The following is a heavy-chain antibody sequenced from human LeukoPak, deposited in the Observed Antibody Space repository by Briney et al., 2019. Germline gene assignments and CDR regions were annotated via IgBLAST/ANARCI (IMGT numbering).Heavy chain of an antibody. Sequence: GGSLRLSCAASGFTVSSNYMSWVRQAPGKGLEWVSVIYSGGSTYYADSVKGRFTISRDNSKNTLYLQMNSLRAEDTAVYYCARTLHGQQQLAPREDYWGQGTLVTVSS. CDR1: GFTVSSNY. D-gene: IGHD6-13*01. CDR2: IYSGGST. J-gene: IGHJ4*02. CDR3: ARTLHGQQQLAPREDY. V-gene: IGHV3-53*01.